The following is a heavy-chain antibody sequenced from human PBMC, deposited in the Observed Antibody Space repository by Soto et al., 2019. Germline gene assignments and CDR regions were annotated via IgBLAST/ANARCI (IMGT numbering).Heavy chain of an antibody. D-gene: IGHD1-26*01. J-gene: IGHJ4*02. CDR1: GYTFTSYG. CDR2: ITTDKGKT. V-gene: IGHV1-18*01. CDR3: TTATWFQMPDFDY. Sequence: ASVKVSCKTSGYTFTSYGISWVRQAPGQGLEWMGWITTDKGKTTYAQKFQGRVTMTTDTSTSTAYLQMNSLKIEDTAVYYCTTATWFQMPDFDYWGPGTLVTVSS.